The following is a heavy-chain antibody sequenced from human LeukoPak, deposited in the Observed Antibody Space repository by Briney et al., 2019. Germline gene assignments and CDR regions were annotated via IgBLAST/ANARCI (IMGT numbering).Heavy chain of an antibody. D-gene: IGHD3-22*01. CDR3: ARDSQWLDY. CDR1: GFTFDDYA. CDR2: IKQDGSEK. Sequence: GRSLRLSCAASGFTFDDYAMHWVRQAPGKGLEWVANIKQDGSEKYYVDSVKGRFTISRDNAKNSLYLQMNSLRAEDTAVYYCARDSQWLDYWGQGTLVTVSS. V-gene: IGHV3-7*01. J-gene: IGHJ4*02.